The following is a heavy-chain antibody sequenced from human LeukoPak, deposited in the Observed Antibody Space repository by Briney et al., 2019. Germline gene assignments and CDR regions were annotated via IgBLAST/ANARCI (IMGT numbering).Heavy chain of an antibody. J-gene: IGHJ4*02. V-gene: IGHV1-69*13. CDR3: CIAAEDDFDY. CDR1: GGTFSSYA. CDR2: IIPIFGTA. Sequence: SVKVSCKASGGTFSSYAISWARQAPGQGLEWMGGIIPIFGTANYAQKFHGRVTITADESTSTAYMELSSLRSEDTAVYYCCIAAEDDFDYWGQGTLVTVSS. D-gene: IGHD6-13*01.